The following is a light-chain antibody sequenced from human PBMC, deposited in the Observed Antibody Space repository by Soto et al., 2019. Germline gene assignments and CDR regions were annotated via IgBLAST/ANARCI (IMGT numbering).Light chain of an antibody. Sequence: EIVLTQSPGTLSLSPGERATLSCGASQSVTSNYLAWYQQKPGQAPRLLIFGASIRVTGIPDRFIGSGSGTDFTLTISRLEPEDFAVYYCKHYVTSLTTFGQGTNVEVK. CDR3: KHYVTSLTT. J-gene: IGKJ1*01. CDR1: QSVTSNY. V-gene: IGKV3-20*01. CDR2: GAS.